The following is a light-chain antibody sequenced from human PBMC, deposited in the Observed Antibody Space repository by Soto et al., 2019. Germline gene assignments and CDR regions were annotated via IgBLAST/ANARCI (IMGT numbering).Light chain of an antibody. CDR2: GVS. V-gene: IGKV3-20*01. CDR1: QRVSSSS. Sequence: ESVLTQSPATLSLSPGERATRSCRASQRVSSSSLAWYQHKPGQSPRLLIFGVSSRATDIPDRFSGSGSGTDFTLTINRLEPEDFAVYYCQQYSISSTFGQGTKVDIK. CDR3: QQYSISST. J-gene: IGKJ1*01.